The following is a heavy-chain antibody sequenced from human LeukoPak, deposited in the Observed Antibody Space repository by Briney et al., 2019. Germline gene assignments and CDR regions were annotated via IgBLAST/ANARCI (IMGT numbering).Heavy chain of an antibody. J-gene: IGHJ6*02. D-gene: IGHD6-13*01. V-gene: IGHV4-59*01. CDR2: IYYSGST. CDR1: GGSISSYY. Sequence: SETLSLTCTVSGGSISSYYWSWIRQPPGKGLEWIGYIYYSGSTNYNPSLKSRVTISVDTSKNQFSLKLSSVTAADMAVYYCATTSSSTHYYYYYGMDVWGQGTTVTVSS. CDR3: ATTSSSTHYYYYYGMDV.